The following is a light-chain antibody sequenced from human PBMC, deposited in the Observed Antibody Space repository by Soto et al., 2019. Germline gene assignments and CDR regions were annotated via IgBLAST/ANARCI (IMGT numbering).Light chain of an antibody. J-gene: IGKJ4*01. CDR1: QSINSK. V-gene: IGKV3-15*01. CDR3: QQYNNWLMLS. CDR2: GAS. Sequence: EIVMTQSPATLSVSPGERATLSSRASQSINSKLAWYQQKPGQAPRLLIYGASTRATGIPARFSGSGSGTEFTLTISSLQSEDFAVYYCQQYNNWLMLSFGGGTNVDI.